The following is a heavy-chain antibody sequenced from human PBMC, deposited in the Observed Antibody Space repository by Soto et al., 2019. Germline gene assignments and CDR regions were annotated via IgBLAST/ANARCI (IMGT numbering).Heavy chain of an antibody. CDR3: AREPATAKPEGVDF. D-gene: IGHD1-1*01. CDR1: GYTFSGYY. J-gene: IGHJ4*02. CDR2: INPNSGGT. V-gene: IGHV1-2*02. Sequence: ASVKVSCKASGYTFSGYYIHWVRQAPGQGLEWMGWINPNSGGTKYAPKFQGGVTMTRDTSITTAYMELSRLRSGDTAVYYCAREPATAKPEGVDFWGQGTLVTVSS.